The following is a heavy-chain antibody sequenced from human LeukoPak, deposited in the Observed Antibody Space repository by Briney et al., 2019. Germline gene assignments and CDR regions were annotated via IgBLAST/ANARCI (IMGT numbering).Heavy chain of an antibody. D-gene: IGHD4-23*01. V-gene: IGHV4-4*07. CDR1: GDSISSYY. CDR2: IHPSGST. J-gene: IGHJ6*02. Sequence: PSETLSLTCTVSGDSISSYYWSWIRQPAGKGLEWIGRIHPSGSTNYNPSLRSRVTLSVDTSKNQFSLKLSSVTAADTAVYYCARAPSTVVTHYYYYGMDVWGQGTTVTVSS. CDR3: ARAPSTVVTHYYYYGMDV.